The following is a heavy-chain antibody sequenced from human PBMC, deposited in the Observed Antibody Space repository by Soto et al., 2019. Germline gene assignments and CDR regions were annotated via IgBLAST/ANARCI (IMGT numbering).Heavy chain of an antibody. CDR1: GFIFSDYE. Sequence: GGSLRLSCEGSGFIFSDYEMNWVRQVPGKGLEWISYISISRTIIHYADSVKGRFTISRDNAKNSVYLQMNSLRVEDTAIYYCAREGGFDWFYPWGQGTLVTVSS. V-gene: IGHV3-48*03. CDR2: ISISRTII. CDR3: AREGGFDWFYP. J-gene: IGHJ5*02.